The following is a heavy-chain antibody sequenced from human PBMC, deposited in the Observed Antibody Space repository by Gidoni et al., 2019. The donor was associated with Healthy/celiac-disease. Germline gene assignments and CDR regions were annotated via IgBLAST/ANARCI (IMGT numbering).Heavy chain of an antibody. Sequence: QVQLVESGGGVVQPGRSLRLSCAASGFPFSSYAIHWVRQAPGKGLEWVAVISYDGSNKYYADSVKGRFTISRDNSKNTLYLQMNSLRAEDTAVYYCARGRVDCSGGSCYPYYYGMDVWGQGTTVTVSS. D-gene: IGHD2-15*01. V-gene: IGHV3-30-3*01. J-gene: IGHJ6*02. CDR2: ISYDGSNK. CDR3: ARGRVDCSGGSCYPYYYGMDV. CDR1: GFPFSSYA.